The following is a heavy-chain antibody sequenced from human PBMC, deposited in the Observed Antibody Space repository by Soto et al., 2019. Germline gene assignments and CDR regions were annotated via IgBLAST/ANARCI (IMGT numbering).Heavy chain of an antibody. J-gene: IGHJ4*02. CDR3: ARDDAGYSSGCLDY. D-gene: IGHD6-19*01. V-gene: IGHV3-23*01. Sequence: GGSLRLSCAASGFTFSSYAMSWVRQAPGKGLEWVSAISGSGGSTYYADSVKGRFTISRDNAKNSLYLQMNSLRAEDTAVYYCARDDAGYSSGCLDYWGQGTLVTVSS. CDR1: GFTFSSYA. CDR2: ISGSGGST.